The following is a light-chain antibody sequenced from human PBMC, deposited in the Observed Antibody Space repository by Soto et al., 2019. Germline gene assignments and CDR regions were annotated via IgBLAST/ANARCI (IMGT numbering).Light chain of an antibody. CDR1: SSNIGAGYD. V-gene: IGLV1-40*01. CDR2: GNT. J-gene: IGLJ2*01. CDR3: QSYDSSLSGSV. Sequence: QLVLTQPPSVSGAPGQRVTISCTGSSSNIGAGYDVHWYQQLPGTAPKLLLYGNTNRPSGVPDRFSGSKSGTSASLAITGLQAEDGADYYCQSYDSSLSGSVFGGGTKLTVL.